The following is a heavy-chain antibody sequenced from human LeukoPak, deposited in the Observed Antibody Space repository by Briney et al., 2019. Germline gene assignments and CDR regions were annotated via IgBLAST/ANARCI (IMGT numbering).Heavy chain of an antibody. CDR1: GFSFSTYW. CDR3: GRDSFETDIDY. CDR2: IKEDGSET. Sequence: GGSPRLSCAASGFSFSTYWMSWVRQAPGKGLEWVANIKEDGSETYYVDSLRGRFTISRDNVKNSLYLQINSLRAEDTAVYYCGRDSFETDIDYWGQGTLVTVSS. J-gene: IGHJ4*02. V-gene: IGHV3-7*01. D-gene: IGHD1-14*01.